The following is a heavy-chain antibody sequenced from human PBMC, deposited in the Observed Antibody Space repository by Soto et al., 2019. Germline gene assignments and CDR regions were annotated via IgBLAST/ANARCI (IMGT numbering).Heavy chain of an antibody. J-gene: IGHJ4*02. D-gene: IGHD2-21*01. Sequence: QVQLVESGGGVVQPGTSLRLSCAASGFIFSRDGMHWVRQAPGKGLEWVAVISYHGSDTYYADSVKGRFTFSRDNSNNTVYLQMNSLRPEDTALYYCAKPKGAAIPFDSWGQGTLVTVSS. CDR2: ISYHGSDT. CDR3: AKPKGAAIPFDS. V-gene: IGHV3-30*18. CDR1: GFIFSRDG.